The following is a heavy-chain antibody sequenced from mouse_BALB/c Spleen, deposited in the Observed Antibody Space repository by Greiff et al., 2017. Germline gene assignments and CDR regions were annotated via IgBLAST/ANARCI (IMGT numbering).Heavy chain of an antibody. CDR3: ASGNWYFDV. CDR1: GFNIKDTY. Sequence: EVQLQQSGAELLKPGASVKLSCTASGFNIKDTYMHWVKQRPEQGLEWIGRIDPANGNTKYDPKFQGKATITADTSSNTAYLQLSSLTSEDTAVYYCASGNWYFDVWGAGTTVTVSS. V-gene: IGHV14-3*02. D-gene: IGHD1-1*02. J-gene: IGHJ1*01. CDR2: IDPANGNT.